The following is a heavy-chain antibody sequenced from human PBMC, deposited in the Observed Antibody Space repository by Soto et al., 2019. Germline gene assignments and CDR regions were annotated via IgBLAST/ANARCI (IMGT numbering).Heavy chain of an antibody. CDR3: AFEVVRGAPISWGYSYYGMDV. Sequence: SETLSLTCTVSGGSISSGDYYWRWIRQPPGKFLEWIGYIYYSGSTYYNPSLKSRVTISVDTSKNQFSLKLSSVTAPDTAVYYCAFEVVRGAPISWGYSYYGMDVWGQGTTVT. CDR2: IYYSGST. CDR1: GGSISSGDYY. D-gene: IGHD3-10*01. J-gene: IGHJ6*02. V-gene: IGHV4-30-4*01.